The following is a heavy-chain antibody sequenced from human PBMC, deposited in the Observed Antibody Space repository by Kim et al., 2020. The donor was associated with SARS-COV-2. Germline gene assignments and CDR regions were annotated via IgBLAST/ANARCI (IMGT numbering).Heavy chain of an antibody. Sequence: ASVKVSCKASGYTFTSYDINWVRQATGQGLEWMGWMNPNSGNTGYAQKFQGRVTMTRNTSISTAYMELSSLRSEDTAVYYCVRGQIGALLWFGESLNLDYWGQGTLVTVSS. CDR2: MNPNSGNT. D-gene: IGHD3-10*01. CDR1: GYTFTSYD. V-gene: IGHV1-8*01. CDR3: VRGQIGALLWFGESLNLDY. J-gene: IGHJ4*02.